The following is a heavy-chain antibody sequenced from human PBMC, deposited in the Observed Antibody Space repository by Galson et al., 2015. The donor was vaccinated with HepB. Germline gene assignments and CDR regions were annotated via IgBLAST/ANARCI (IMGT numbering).Heavy chain of an antibody. CDR1: GFTVSSNY. J-gene: IGHJ5*02. Sequence: SLRLSCAASGFTVSSNYMSWVRQAPGKGLEWVSVIYSGGSTYYADSVKGRFTISRDNSKNTLYLQMNSLRAEDTAVYYCARDRNAGGMFKRNLNWFDPWGQGTLVTVSS. CDR2: IYSGGST. D-gene: IGHD1-1*01. CDR3: ARDRNAGGMFKRNLNWFDP. V-gene: IGHV3-66*01.